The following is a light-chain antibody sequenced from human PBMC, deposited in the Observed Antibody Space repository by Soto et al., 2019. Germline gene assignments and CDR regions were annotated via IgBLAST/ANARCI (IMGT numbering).Light chain of an antibody. CDR3: QSYDSSPHVV. CDR2: GNS. Sequence: QSVLTQPPSVSGAPGQRVTISCTGSSSNIGAGYDVHWYQQLPGTAPKLLIYGNSNRPSGVPDRFSGSKSGTSASLAITGLQAEDEADYYCQSYDSSPHVVFGGGTKLTDL. J-gene: IGLJ2*01. CDR1: SSNIGAGYD. V-gene: IGLV1-40*01.